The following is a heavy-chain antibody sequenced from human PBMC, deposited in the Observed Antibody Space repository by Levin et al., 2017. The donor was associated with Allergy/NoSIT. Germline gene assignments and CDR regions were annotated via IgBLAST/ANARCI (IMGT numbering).Heavy chain of an antibody. Sequence: GESLKISCTASGFTFGDYAMSWFRQAPGKGLEWVGFIRRRAYGGTTEYAASVKGRFTISRDDSKSIVYLQMSSLKTEDTAVYYCSSDEFGSNILHYAGDYWGQGTLVTVSS. CDR2: IRRRAYGGTT. V-gene: IGHV3-49*03. J-gene: IGHJ4*02. CDR3: SSDEFGSNILHYAGDY. D-gene: IGHD2/OR15-2a*01. CDR1: GFTFGDYA.